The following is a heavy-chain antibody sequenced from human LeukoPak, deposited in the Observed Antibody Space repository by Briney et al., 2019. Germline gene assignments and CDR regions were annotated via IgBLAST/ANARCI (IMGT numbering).Heavy chain of an antibody. CDR2: ISWNSGSI. Sequence: GRSLRLSCAASGFTFDDYAMHWVRQAPGKGLEWVSGISWNSGSIGYADSVKGRFTISRDNAKSSLYLQMNSLRAEDTALYYCAKDSMATIFDAFDIWGQGTMVTVSS. V-gene: IGHV3-9*01. CDR1: GFTFDDYA. J-gene: IGHJ3*02. CDR3: AKDSMATIFDAFDI. D-gene: IGHD5-12*01.